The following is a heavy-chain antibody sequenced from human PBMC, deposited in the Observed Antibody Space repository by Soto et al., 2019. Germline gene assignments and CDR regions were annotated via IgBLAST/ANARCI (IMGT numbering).Heavy chain of an antibody. CDR3: ARGVSGYAFYYYYMDV. V-gene: IGHV3-53*04. CDR1: GFTVSSNY. J-gene: IGHJ6*03. CDR2: IYSGGST. D-gene: IGHD5-12*01. Sequence: EVQLVESGGGLVQPGGSLRLSCAASGFTVSSNYMSWVRQAPGKGLEWVSVIYSGGSTYYADSVKGRFTISRHNSKNTLYLRMNSLRADDTAVYYCARGVSGYAFYYYYMDVWGKGNTVTVSS.